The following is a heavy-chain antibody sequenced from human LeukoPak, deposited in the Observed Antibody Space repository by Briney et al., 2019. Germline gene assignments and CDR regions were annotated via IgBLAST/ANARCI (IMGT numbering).Heavy chain of an antibody. CDR3: ARKTPITMVRGVTPQTKARSRQYYYGMDV. D-gene: IGHD3-10*01. V-gene: IGHV4-34*01. J-gene: IGHJ6*02. CDR2: INHGGST. Sequence: SETLSLTCAVYGGSFSGYYWSWIRQPPGKGLEWIGEINHGGSTNYNPSLKSRVTISVDTSKNQFSLKLSSVTAADTAVYYCARKTPITMVRGVTPQTKARSRQYYYGMDVWGQGTTVTVSS. CDR1: GGSFSGYY.